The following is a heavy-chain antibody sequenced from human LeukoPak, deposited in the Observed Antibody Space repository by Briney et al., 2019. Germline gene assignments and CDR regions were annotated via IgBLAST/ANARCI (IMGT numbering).Heavy chain of an antibody. J-gene: IGHJ4*02. D-gene: IGHD3-22*01. CDR3: ARDYYDSSGYYYPYYFDY. V-gene: IGHV3-33*01. CDR1: GFTFSSYG. Sequence: GRSLRLSCAASGFTFSSYGMHWVRQAPGKGLEWVAVIWYDGSNKYYADSVKGRFTISRDNSKNTLYLQVNSLRAEDTAVYYCARDYYDSSGYYYPYYFDYWGQGTLVTVSS. CDR2: IWYDGSNK.